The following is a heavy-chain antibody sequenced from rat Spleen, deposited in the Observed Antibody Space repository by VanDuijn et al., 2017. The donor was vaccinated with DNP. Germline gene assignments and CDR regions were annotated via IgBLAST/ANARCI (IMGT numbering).Heavy chain of an antibody. J-gene: IGHJ2*01. V-gene: IGHV5-20*01. D-gene: IGHD1-10*01. Sequence: EVQLVESGGGLVQPGRSMKLSCAASGFTFSNYGMAWVRQAPKKGLEWVAYINYDGSSTYYRDSVKGRFTISRDNAKSTRYLQMDSLRSEDTATYYCTTGQLLDYWGQGVMVTVSS. CDR1: GFTFSNYG. CDR3: TTGQLLDY. CDR2: INYDGSST.